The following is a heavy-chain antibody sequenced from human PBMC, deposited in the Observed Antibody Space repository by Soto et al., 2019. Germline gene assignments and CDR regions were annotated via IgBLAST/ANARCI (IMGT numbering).Heavy chain of an antibody. V-gene: IGHV1-18*01. CDR1: GYTFTSYG. J-gene: IGHJ4*02. Sequence: QVHLVQSGAEVKKPGASVKVSCKCSGYTFTSYGITWVRQAPGQGLEWMGWISAHNGNTDYAQKVQGRVTVTRDTSTSTGYMELRSLRSDDTAVYYCARGRDGAYWGQGALVTVSS. CDR3: ARGRDGAY. D-gene: IGHD3-10*01. CDR2: ISAHNGNT.